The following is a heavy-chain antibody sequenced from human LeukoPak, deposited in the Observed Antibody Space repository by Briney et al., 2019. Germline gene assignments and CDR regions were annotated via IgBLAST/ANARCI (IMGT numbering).Heavy chain of an antibody. V-gene: IGHV4-4*07. CDR2: IYPSGST. CDR1: GGSISNYY. Sequence: SETLSLTCTVSGGSISNYYWSWIRQSAGKGLEWIGRIYPSGSTNYNPSLKSRVTMSVDTSKNQFSLKLSSVTAADTAVYYCARLKLRRYYSSNGYYHFDYWGQGTLVTVSS. J-gene: IGHJ4*02. D-gene: IGHD3-22*01. CDR3: ARLKLRRYYSSNGYYHFDY.